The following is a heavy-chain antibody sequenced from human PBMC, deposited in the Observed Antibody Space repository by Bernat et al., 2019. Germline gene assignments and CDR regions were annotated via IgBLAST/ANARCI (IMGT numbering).Heavy chain of an antibody. V-gene: IGHV1-69*02. CDR1: GGTFSSYT. CDR3: ARVVPTTSYYYYCMDV. Sequence: HVKGGPSGAAAKKPGSWVKVSGKDSGGTFSSYTISWVRQAPGQGLEWMGRIIPILGIANYAQKFQGRVTITADKSTSTAYMELSSLRSEDTAVYYCARVVPTTSYYYYCMDVWGQGTFVTVSS. CDR2: IIPILGIA. D-gene: IGHD5-12*01. J-gene: IGHJ6*02.